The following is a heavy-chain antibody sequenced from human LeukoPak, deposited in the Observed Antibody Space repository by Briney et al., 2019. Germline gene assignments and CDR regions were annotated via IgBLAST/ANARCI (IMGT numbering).Heavy chain of an antibody. CDR2: ISGYNGNT. J-gene: IGHJ4*02. D-gene: IGHD3-16*01. V-gene: IGHV1-18*01. Sequence: ASVKVSCKASGYRFTSYGISWVRQAPGQGPEWMGWISGYNGNTNYAQKFQGRVTMTRDTSTSTVYMELSSLRSEDTAVYYCARGEDYVWGSCDYWGQGTLVTVSS. CDR3: ARGEDYVWGSCDY. CDR1: GYRFTSYG.